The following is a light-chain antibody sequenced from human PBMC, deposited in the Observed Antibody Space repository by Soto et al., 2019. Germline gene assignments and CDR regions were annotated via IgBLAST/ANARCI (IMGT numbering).Light chain of an antibody. CDR2: AAS. V-gene: IGKV1-12*01. J-gene: IGKJ4*01. CDR3: QQDNGVPPLT. Sequence: DIQMTQSPSSVSASVGDRVTITCRASQPVSNWIAWYQQKPGKAHKLLIYAASKLQLGVPSRFSGSGSATNFTLTISSLQPEDFATDYCQQDNGVPPLTRGGGTTVDIK. CDR1: QPVSNW.